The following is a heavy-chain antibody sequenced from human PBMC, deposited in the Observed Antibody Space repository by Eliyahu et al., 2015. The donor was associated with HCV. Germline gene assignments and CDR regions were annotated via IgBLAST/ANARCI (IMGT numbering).Heavy chain of an antibody. CDR1: GGSITTYY. D-gene: IGHD6-19*01. CDR2: IHYSGST. Sequence: QVQLQESGPGLVKPSETLSLTCTVSGGSITTYYWSWIRQPPGKGLEWIGDIHYSGSTNYNPPPKSRVTISVDTSKNQFSLNLTSVTAADTAVYYCASGGGGIAVAGTGGWFDPWGQGTLVTVSS. J-gene: IGHJ5*02. V-gene: IGHV4-59*01. CDR3: ASGGGGIAVAGTGGWFDP.